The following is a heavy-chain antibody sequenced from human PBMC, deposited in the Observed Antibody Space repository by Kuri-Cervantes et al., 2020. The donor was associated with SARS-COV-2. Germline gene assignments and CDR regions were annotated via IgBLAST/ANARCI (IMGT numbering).Heavy chain of an antibody. CDR2: INHSGST. J-gene: IGHJ6*02. V-gene: IGHV4-34*01. CDR3: ARVPPPIYYYVMDV. CDR1: GGSFSGYY. Sequence: SETLSLTCAVYGGSFSGYYWRWIRQPPGKGLEWIGEINHSGSTNYNPSLKSRVTISVDTSKNQFSLKLSSVTSADTAVYYCARVPPPIYYYVMDVWGQGTTVTVSS.